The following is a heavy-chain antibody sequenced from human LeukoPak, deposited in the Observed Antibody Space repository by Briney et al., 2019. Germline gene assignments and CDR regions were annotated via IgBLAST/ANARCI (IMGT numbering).Heavy chain of an antibody. CDR1: GFTFSDYW. CDR3: ARVNGIYDS. J-gene: IGHJ5*01. Sequence: VGSLRLSCAASGFTFSDYWMTWVRQIAGKRLEWVANITRDGSENNYVDSVKGRFTISRDNAKTSLHLQMNNLRAEDTAVYYCARVNGIYDSWGQGPLVTVSS. D-gene: IGHD1-26*01. CDR2: ITRDGSEN. V-gene: IGHV3-7*01.